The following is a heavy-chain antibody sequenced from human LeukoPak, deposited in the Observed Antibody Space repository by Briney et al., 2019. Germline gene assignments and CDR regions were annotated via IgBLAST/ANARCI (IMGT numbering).Heavy chain of an antibody. CDR3: ASRFIAVAGNQYFQH. J-gene: IGHJ1*01. D-gene: IGHD6-19*01. Sequence: SVKVSCKASGGTFSSYAISWVRQAPGQGLEWMGRIIPILGIANYAQKFQSRVTITADKSTSTAYMELSSLRSEDTAVYYCASRFIAVAGNQYFQHWGQGTLVTVSS. CDR2: IIPILGIA. CDR1: GGTFSSYA. V-gene: IGHV1-69*04.